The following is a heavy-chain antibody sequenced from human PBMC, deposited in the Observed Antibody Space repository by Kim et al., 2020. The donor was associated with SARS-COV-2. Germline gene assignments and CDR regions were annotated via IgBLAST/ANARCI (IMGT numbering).Heavy chain of an antibody. CDR2: IWYDGSNK. V-gene: IGHV3-33*01. D-gene: IGHD3-3*01. CDR3: ARPNTIFGVALDY. CDR1: GFTFSSYG. J-gene: IGHJ4*02. Sequence: GGSLRLSCAASGFTFSSYGMHWVRQAPGKGLEWVAVIWYDGSNKYYADSVKGRFTISRDNSKNTLYLQMNSLRAEDTAVYYCARPNTIFGVALDYWGQGTLVTVSS.